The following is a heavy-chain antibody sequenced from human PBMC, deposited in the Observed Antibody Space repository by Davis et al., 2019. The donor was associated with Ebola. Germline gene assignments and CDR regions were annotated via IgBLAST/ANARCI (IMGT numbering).Heavy chain of an antibody. D-gene: IGHD2-15*01. CDR2: INPNSGGT. CDR3: AKSRWGGGSYGMDV. V-gene: IGHV1-2*02. CDR1: GYTFTGYY. J-gene: IGHJ6*02. Sequence: ASVKVSCKASGYTFTGYYMHWVRQAPGQGLEWMGWINPNSGGTNYAQKFQGRVTMTTDTSTSTAYMELRSLRSDDTAVYYCAKSRWGGGSYGMDVWGRGTTVIVSS.